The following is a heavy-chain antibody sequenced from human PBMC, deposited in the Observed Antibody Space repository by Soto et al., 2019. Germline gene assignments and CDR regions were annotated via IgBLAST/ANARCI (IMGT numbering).Heavy chain of an antibody. V-gene: IGHV4-31*03. J-gene: IGHJ5*02. CDR1: GGSISSGGYY. CDR2: IYYSGST. CDR3: ARGDYGDPGSGGWFDP. D-gene: IGHD4-17*01. Sequence: QVQLQESGPGLVKPSQTLSLTCTVSGGSISSGGYYWSWIRQHPGKGLEWIGYIYYSGSTYYNPSLKSRVTISVDTSKNQVSLKLSSVTAADTAVYYCARGDYGDPGSGGWFDPWGQGTLVTVSS.